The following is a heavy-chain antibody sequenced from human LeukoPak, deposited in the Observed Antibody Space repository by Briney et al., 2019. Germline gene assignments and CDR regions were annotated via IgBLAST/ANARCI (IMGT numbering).Heavy chain of an antibody. V-gene: IGHV1-2*06. CDR3: AVQYYDILTGYLAPNFDY. D-gene: IGHD3-9*01. CDR1: GYTFAGYY. Sequence: GASVKVSCKASGYTFAGYYMHWVRQAPGQGLEWMGRINPNSGGTNYAQKFQGRVTMTRDTSISTAYMELSRLRSDDTAVYYCAVQYYDILTGYLAPNFDYWGQGTLVTVSS. J-gene: IGHJ4*02. CDR2: INPNSGGT.